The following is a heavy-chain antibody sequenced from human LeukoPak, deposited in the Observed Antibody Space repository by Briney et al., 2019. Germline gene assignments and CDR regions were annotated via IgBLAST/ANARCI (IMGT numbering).Heavy chain of an antibody. J-gene: IGHJ3*02. CDR2: IRYDGSNK. D-gene: IGHD5-12*01. CDR1: GFSFSSYG. Sequence: PGGSLRLSCAASGFSFSSYGMLWVRQAPGKGLEWVAFIRYDGSNKYYADSVKGRFTISRDNSKNTLYLQMNSLRAEDTAVYYCARYSGYDRNDAFDIWGQGTMVTVSS. V-gene: IGHV3-30*02. CDR3: ARYSGYDRNDAFDI.